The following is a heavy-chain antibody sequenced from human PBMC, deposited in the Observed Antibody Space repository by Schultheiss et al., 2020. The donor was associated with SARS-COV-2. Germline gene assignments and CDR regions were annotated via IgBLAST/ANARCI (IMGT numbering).Heavy chain of an antibody. CDR2: IYTSGST. CDR1: GGSISSGSYY. Sequence: SETLSLTCTVSGGSISSGSYYWSWIRQPAGKGLEWIGRIYTSGSTNYNPSLKSRVTISVDTSKNQFSLKLSSVTAADTAVYYCAREGSGYAFDIWGQGTMVTVSS. J-gene: IGHJ3*02. V-gene: IGHV4-61*02. CDR3: AREGSGYAFDI. D-gene: IGHD5-12*01.